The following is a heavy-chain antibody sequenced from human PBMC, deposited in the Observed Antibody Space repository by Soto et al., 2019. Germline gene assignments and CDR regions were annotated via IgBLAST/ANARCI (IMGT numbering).Heavy chain of an antibody. J-gene: IGHJ6*02. D-gene: IGHD5-12*01. CDR3: ARMAFDMVATAPYHYYHPLDV. V-gene: IGHV3-33*01. CDR1: GFTFRSYV. Sequence: GGSLRLSCAASGFTFRSYVMHWVRQAPGKGLEWVAVVWYDGGNKYYDDSVKGRFTISRDNSKGTLYLQMNSLRVEDTAVYYCARMAFDMVATAPYHYYHPLDVWGQGTTVTFSS. CDR2: VWYDGGNK.